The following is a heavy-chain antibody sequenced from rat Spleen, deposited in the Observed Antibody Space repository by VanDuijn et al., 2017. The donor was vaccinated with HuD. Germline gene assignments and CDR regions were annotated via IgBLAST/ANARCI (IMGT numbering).Heavy chain of an antibody. CDR2: ISTSGAGT. J-gene: IGHJ2*01. V-gene: IGHV5-58*01. CDR3: TRVDYPGIAHYFDY. D-gene: IGHD1-4*01. Sequence: EVQLVETGGGLVQPGRSLKLSCVVSGFTFSSYWMYWIRQAPGKGLEWVSSISTSGAGTYYRDSVKGRFTISRDNAKNTLYLQMNSLRSEDTATYYCTRVDYPGIAHYFDYWGQGVMVTVSS. CDR1: GFTFSSYW.